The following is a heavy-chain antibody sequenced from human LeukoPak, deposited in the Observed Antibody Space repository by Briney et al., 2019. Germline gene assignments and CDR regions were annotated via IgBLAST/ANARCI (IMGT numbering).Heavy chain of an antibody. Sequence: SETLSLTCTVSGGSISSFYWSWIRQPPGKGLEWIGYISYSGSTNYSPSLKSRVTISVDTSKNQFSMKLSSVTAADTAVYYCARVGSSSRIDYWGQGTLVTVSS. D-gene: IGHD6-13*01. CDR3: ARVGSSSRIDY. CDR2: ISYSGST. CDR1: GGSISSFY. J-gene: IGHJ4*02. V-gene: IGHV4-59*01.